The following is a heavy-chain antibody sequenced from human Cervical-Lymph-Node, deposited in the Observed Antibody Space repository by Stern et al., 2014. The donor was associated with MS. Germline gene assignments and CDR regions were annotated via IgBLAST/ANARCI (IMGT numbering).Heavy chain of an antibody. D-gene: IGHD1-26*01. CDR1: GSTLNSYA. CDR2: RLPIFGKS. V-gene: IGHV1-69*01. CDR3: ARGELKEGLVRGMDV. Sequence: QMQIMQSGEEKKKPGSPMKVSCKASGSTLNSYAISWVRQAPGQGLAWMGVRLPIFGKSKYDKKFQGRVTITADESTSTAYMELSSLRSEDTAVYYCARGELKEGLVRGMDVWGQGTTVTVSS. J-gene: IGHJ6*02.